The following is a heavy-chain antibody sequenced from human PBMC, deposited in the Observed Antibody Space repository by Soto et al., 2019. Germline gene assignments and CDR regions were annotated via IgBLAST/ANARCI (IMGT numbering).Heavy chain of an antibody. CDR3: AKRAEIRGLLSHYGMDV. J-gene: IGHJ6*02. Sequence: GGSLRLSCAASGFTFSNYAMSWVRQAPGKGLEWVSAISRSGGSTYYADSVKGRFTISRDNSKNTLYLQMNSLRAEDTAVYYCAKRAEIRGLLSHYGMDVWGHGTTVTVSS. D-gene: IGHD3-10*01. V-gene: IGHV3-23*01. CDR2: ISRSGGST. CDR1: GFTFSNYA.